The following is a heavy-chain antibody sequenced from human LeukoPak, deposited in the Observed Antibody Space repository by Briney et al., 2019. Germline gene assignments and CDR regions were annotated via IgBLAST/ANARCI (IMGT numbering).Heavy chain of an antibody. CDR2: IYYSGST. CDR3: ARNTWQQLGKFDP. J-gene: IGHJ5*02. Sequence: PSETLSLTCTVSGGSISSYYWSWIRQPPGKGLEWIGYIYYSGSTNYNPSLKSRVTISVDTSKHQFSLKLSSVTAADTAVYYCARNTWQQLGKFDPWGQGTLATVSS. CDR1: GGSISSYY. V-gene: IGHV4-59*01. D-gene: IGHD6-13*01.